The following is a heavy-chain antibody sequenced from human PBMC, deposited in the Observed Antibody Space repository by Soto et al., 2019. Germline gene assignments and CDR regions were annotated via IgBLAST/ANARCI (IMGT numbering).Heavy chain of an antibody. CDR1: GYTFTSYY. D-gene: IGHD6-19*01. CDR2: INPSGGST. J-gene: IGHJ4*02. CDR3: ARVPGYSSGWERYYFDY. Sequence: QVQLVQSGAEVKKPGASVKVSCKASGYTFTSYYMHWVRQAPGQGLEWMGIINPSGGSTSYAQKFQGRVTMTRXXSXSIXYMELSSLRSEDTAVYYCARVPGYSSGWERYYFDYWGQGTLVTVSS. V-gene: IGHV1-46*01.